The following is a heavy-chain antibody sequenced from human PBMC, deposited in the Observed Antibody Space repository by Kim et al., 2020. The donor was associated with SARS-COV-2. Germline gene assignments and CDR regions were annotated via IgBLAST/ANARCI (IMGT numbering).Heavy chain of an antibody. V-gene: IGHV3-11*01. J-gene: IGHJ6*02. CDR2: ISSSGSTI. CDR1: GFTFSDYY. Sequence: GGSLRLSCAASGFTFSDYYMSWIRQAPGKGLEWVSYISSSGSTIYYADSVKGRFTICRDNAKNSLYLQMNSLRAEDTAVYYCARVSSTSLQWLGNYYYYYGMDVWGQGTTVTVSS. CDR3: ARVSSTSLQWLGNYYYYYGMDV. D-gene: IGHD6-19*01.